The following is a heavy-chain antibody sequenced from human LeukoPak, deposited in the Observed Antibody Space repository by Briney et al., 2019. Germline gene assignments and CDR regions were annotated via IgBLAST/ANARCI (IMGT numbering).Heavy chain of an antibody. CDR2: IYYSGST. J-gene: IGHJ4*02. CDR3: AREIRWGSGTDVDY. CDR1: GGSISSSSYY. Sequence: SETLSPTCTVSGGSISSSSYYWGWIRQPPGKGLEWIGSIYYSGSTYYNPSLKSRVTISVDTSKNQFSLKLSSVTAADTAVYYCAREIRWGSGTDVDYWGQGTLVTVSS. V-gene: IGHV4-39*07. D-gene: IGHD3-10*01.